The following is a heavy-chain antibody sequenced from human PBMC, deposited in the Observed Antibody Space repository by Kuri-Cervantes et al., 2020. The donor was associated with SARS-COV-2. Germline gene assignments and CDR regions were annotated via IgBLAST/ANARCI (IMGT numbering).Heavy chain of an antibody. J-gene: IGHJ3*02. CDR3: ARGEGAAPDLDAFDI. CDR1: GHTFTSYG. D-gene: IGHD1-26*01. V-gene: IGHV1-18*01. Sequence: ASVKVSCKASGHTFTSYGISWVRQAPGQGLEWMGWISAYNGNTNYAQKLQGRVTMTTDTSTSTAYMELRSLRSDDTAVYYCARGEGAAPDLDAFDIWGQGTMVTVSS. CDR2: ISAYNGNT.